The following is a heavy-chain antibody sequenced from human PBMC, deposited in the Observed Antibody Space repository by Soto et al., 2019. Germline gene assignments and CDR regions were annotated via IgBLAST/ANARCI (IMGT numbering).Heavy chain of an antibody. D-gene: IGHD2-2*01. Sequence: GESLNISCTGSGYSFTIYWIGWVRQMPGKGLEWMGIIYPGDSDTRYSPSFQGQVTISADKSISTAYLQWSSLKASDTAMYYCASSTKGYYYYMDVWGKGTTVTVSS. CDR1: GYSFTIYW. CDR3: ASSTKGYYYYMDV. J-gene: IGHJ6*03. V-gene: IGHV5-51*01. CDR2: IYPGDSDT.